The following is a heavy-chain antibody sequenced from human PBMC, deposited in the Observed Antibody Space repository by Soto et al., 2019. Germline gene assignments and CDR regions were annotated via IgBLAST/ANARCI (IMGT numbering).Heavy chain of an antibody. Sequence: QVQLHESGPGLVKPSDTLSLTCTVSGDSVSTSGYYWSWIRPPPGKGLEWIGYIFHSGNTDYNPSLKSRVAISVDTSKDQFSLKMTSVTAADTAKDYCARGGGYCSTSNCYTYCFDSWGQGTLVAVSS. J-gene: IGHJ4*02. V-gene: IGHV4-61*08. CDR1: GDSVSTSGYY. CDR3: ARGGGYCSTSNCYTYCFDS. CDR2: IFHSGNT. D-gene: IGHD2-8*01.